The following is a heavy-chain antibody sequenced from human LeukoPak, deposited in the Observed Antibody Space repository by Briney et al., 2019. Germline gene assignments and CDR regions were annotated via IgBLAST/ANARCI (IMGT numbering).Heavy chain of an antibody. Sequence: QPGGSLRLSCAASGFTFSSYGMHWVRQAPGKGLEWVAVISYDGSNKYYADSVKGRFTISRDNSKNTLYLQMNSLRAEDTAVYYCARDRGDYGDSFDAFDIWGQGTMVTVSS. CDR3: ARDRGDYGDSFDAFDI. CDR2: ISYDGSNK. V-gene: IGHV3-30*03. D-gene: IGHD4-17*01. CDR1: GFTFSSYG. J-gene: IGHJ3*02.